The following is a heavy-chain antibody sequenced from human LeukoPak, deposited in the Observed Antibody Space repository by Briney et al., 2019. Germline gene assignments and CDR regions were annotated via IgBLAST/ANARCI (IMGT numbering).Heavy chain of an antibody. Sequence: GRSLRLSCAASGFTFSTYGMSWVRQAPGKGLEWVSGISGSGGNTYYADSVKGRFTISRDNSKNTLYLQMNSLRAEDTAVYYCAKLPRNDYYAHYYYMDVWGKGTTVTISS. CDR3: AKLPRNDYYAHYYYMDV. CDR1: GFTFSTYG. D-gene: IGHD3-3*01. V-gene: IGHV3-23*01. CDR2: ISGSGGNT. J-gene: IGHJ6*03.